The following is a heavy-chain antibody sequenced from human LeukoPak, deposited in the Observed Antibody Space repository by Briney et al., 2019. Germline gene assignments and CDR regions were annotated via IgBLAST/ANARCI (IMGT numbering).Heavy chain of an antibody. CDR3: AKAGGRYYYYYYGMDV. CDR1: GFTFSSSI. Sequence: PGGSLRLSCTASGFTFSSSIMNWVRQAPGKGLEWISYISYTSRDIFYADSVKGRFTISRDNSKNTLYLQMNSLRAEDTAVYYCAKAGGRYYYYYYGMDVWGQGTTVTVSS. V-gene: IGHV3-21*05. CDR2: ISYTSRDI. J-gene: IGHJ6*02. D-gene: IGHD6-19*01.